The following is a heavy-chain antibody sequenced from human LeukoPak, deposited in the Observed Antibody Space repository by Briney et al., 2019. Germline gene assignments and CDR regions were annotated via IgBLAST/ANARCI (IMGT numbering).Heavy chain of an antibody. D-gene: IGHD3-3*02. J-gene: IGHJ3*02. CDR1: GYTFTFYH. V-gene: IGHV1-46*01. CDR2: ICPSDGSR. Sequence: GASVKVSCKASGYTFTFYHMYWVRLAPGQGMEWMGVICPSDGSRNYAQQFQGRVTMTRDRSTSTVFMELSSLRSEDTAIYFCARNRAEMGNILGGIQGDAFDIWGQGTMITVSS. CDR3: ARNRAEMGNILGGIQGDAFDI.